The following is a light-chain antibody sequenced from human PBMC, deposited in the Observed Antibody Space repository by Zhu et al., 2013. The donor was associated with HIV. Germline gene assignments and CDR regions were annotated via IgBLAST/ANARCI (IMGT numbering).Light chain of an antibody. CDR3: QQYGYSSWT. CDR1: QSVSSSY. Sequence: IVLTQSPGTLSLSPGERATLSCRASQSVSSSYVAWYQQKPGQAPRLVIYGASSRATGIPDRFSGGGSGTDYSLTISRLEPEDFALYFCQQYGYSSWTFGQGTHVEIK. V-gene: IGKV3-20*01. CDR2: GAS. J-gene: IGKJ1*01.